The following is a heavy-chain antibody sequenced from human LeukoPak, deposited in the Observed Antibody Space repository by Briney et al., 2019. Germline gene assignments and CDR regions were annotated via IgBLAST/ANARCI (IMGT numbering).Heavy chain of an antibody. Sequence: ASVKVSCKASGYTFTGYYMHWGRQAPGQGLEWMGWINPNSGGTNYAQKFQGRVTMTRATSISTAYMELSRLRSDDTAVYYCARDSPGGTMIVVSLRFDPWGQGTLVTVSS. CDR2: INPNSGGT. J-gene: IGHJ5*02. CDR3: ARDSPGGTMIVVSLRFDP. CDR1: GYTFTGYY. D-gene: IGHD3-22*01. V-gene: IGHV1-2*02.